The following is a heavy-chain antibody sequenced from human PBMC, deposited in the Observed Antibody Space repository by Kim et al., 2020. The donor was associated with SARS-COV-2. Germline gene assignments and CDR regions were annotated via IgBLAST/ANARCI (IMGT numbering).Heavy chain of an antibody. CDR3: ARGGYGGANNAFDI. V-gene: IGHV4-61*02. CDR1: GGFINSGSYY. CDR2: IYTSGST. J-gene: IGHJ3*02. D-gene: IGHD5-12*01. Sequence: SETLSLTCSVSGGFINSGSYYWNWIRQPAEKGLEWIGRIYTSGSTNYNSSLKSRVTISVDTSKNQFSLNLSSVTAADTAVYYCARGGYGGANNAFDIWGQGTMVTVSS.